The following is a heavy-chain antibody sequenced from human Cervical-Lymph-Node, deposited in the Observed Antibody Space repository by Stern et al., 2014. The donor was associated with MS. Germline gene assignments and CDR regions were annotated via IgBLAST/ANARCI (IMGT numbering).Heavy chain of an antibody. CDR2: MNPNSGNT. Sequence: QMQLVQSGAEVKKPGASVKVSCKASGYTFTSYDINWVRQATGQGLEWMGWMNPNSGNTGYAQKFQGRVTMTRNTSISTAYMELSSLRSEDTAVYYCARGTPRGYDFWSGYYPPYGMDVWGQGTTVTVSS. J-gene: IGHJ6*02. D-gene: IGHD3-3*01. V-gene: IGHV1-8*01. CDR1: GYTFTSYD. CDR3: ARGTPRGYDFWSGYYPPYGMDV.